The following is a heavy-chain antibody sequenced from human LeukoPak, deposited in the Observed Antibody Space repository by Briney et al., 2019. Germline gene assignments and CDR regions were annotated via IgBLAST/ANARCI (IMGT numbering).Heavy chain of an antibody. J-gene: IGHJ5*02. CDR2: ISYDGSNK. D-gene: IGHD6-19*01. CDR1: GFTFSSYG. CDR3: ARSGIAVAGTRGMCNWFDP. V-gene: IGHV3-30*03. Sequence: GGSLRLSCAASGFTFSSYGMHWVRQAPGKGLEWVAVISYDGSNKYYADSVKGRFTISRDNSKNTLYLQMNSLRAEDTAVYYCARSGIAVAGTRGMCNWFDPWGQGTLVTVSS.